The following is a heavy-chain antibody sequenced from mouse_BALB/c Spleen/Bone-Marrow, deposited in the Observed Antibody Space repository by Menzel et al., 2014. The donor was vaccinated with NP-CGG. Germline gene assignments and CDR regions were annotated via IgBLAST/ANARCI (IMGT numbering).Heavy chain of an antibody. CDR3: ARVAYYRLFDY. D-gene: IGHD2-14*01. Sequence: VKLVESGPGLVAPSQSLSITCTVSGFSLTSYGVYWVRQPPGKGLEWLGVIWAGGSTNYNSALMSRLSISKDNSKSQVFLKMNSLQTDDTAIYYCARVAYYRLFDYWGQGTTLTVSS. CDR1: GFSLTSYG. J-gene: IGHJ2*01. V-gene: IGHV2-9*02. CDR2: IWAGGST.